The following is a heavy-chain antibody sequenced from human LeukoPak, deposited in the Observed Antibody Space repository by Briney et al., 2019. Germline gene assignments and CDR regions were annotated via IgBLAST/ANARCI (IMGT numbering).Heavy chain of an antibody. D-gene: IGHD3-22*01. CDR3: ARDPGLITTDAFDI. CDR1: GYTFTSYD. J-gene: IGHJ3*02. V-gene: IGHV1-8*01. CDR2: MNPNSGNT. Sequence: ASVKVSCKASGYTFTSYDINWVRQATGQGLKWMGWMNPNSGNTDYAQKFQGRVTMTRNTSISTAYMELSSLRSEDTAVYYCARDPGLITTDAFDIWGQGTMVTVSS.